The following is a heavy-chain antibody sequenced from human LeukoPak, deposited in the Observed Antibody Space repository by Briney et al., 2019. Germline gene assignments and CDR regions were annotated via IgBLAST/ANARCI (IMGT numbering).Heavy chain of an antibody. CDR1: GGSFSGYY. CDR2: INHSGST. Sequence: SETLSLTCAVYGGSFSGYYWSWIRQPPGKGLEWIGEINHSGSTNYNPSLKSRVTISVDTSKNQFSLRLTSVTAADTAIYFCARDRGDTAMINWGQGTLVTVSS. V-gene: IGHV4-34*01. J-gene: IGHJ4*02. D-gene: IGHD5-18*01. CDR3: ARDRGDTAMIN.